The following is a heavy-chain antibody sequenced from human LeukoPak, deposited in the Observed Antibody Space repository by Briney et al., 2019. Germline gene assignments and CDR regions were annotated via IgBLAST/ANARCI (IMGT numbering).Heavy chain of an antibody. CDR2: IYYSGST. CDR3: ARDNRSSRVSWAYFDY. D-gene: IGHD5/OR15-5a*01. J-gene: IGHJ4*02. CDR1: GGSISSYY. Sequence: SETLSLTCTTSGGSISSYYWSWVRQPPGKGLEWVGYIYYSGSTNYNPSLKSRVTISVDTSKNQFSLKLSSVTAADTAVYYCARDNRSSRVSWAYFDYWGQGTLVTVSS. V-gene: IGHV4-59*01.